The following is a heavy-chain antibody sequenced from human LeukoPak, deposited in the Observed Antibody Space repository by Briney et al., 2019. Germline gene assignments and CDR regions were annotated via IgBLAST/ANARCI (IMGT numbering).Heavy chain of an antibody. D-gene: IGHD2-2*03. CDR3: ARDLDIVVVPADLFDY. J-gene: IGHJ4*02. V-gene: IGHV3-30-3*01. Sequence: GGSLRLSCAASGFTFSSYAMHWVRQAPGKGLEWVAVISYDGSNKYYADSVKDRFTISRDNHKNTLYLQMNSLRAEDTAVYYCARDLDIVVVPADLFDYWGQGTLVTVSS. CDR2: ISYDGSNK. CDR1: GFTFSSYA.